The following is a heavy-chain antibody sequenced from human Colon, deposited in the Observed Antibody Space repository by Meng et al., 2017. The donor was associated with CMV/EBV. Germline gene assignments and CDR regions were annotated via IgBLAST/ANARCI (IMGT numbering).Heavy chain of an antibody. J-gene: IGHJ4*02. Sequence: SVKVSCKSFGGTFPSHTINWVRQAPGQGLEWMGRIIPSTGIGSSAQKFQGRLTITADKSTDTAYMELSSLKSEDTAVYYCARVEWTPDFYFDYWGQGTLVTVSS. CDR3: ARVEWTPDFYFDY. D-gene: IGHD3-3*01. V-gene: IGHV1-69*02. CDR2: IIPSTGIG. CDR1: GGTFPSHT.